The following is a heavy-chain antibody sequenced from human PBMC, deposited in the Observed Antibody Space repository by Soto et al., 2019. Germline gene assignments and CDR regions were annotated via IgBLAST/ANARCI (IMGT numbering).Heavy chain of an antibody. J-gene: IGHJ2*01. Sequence: EVQLVESGGGLVQPGGSLRLSCAASGFTFSNYDMHWVRQATGKSLEWVSAIDIAGDTYYPDSVKGRFTISREKAKNSLYLQMNSLRADDTAVYYCARAARWLQSRYFDLWGRGTLVTVSS. V-gene: IGHV3-13*01. CDR3: ARAARWLQSRYFDL. CDR1: GFTFSNYD. CDR2: IDIAGDT. D-gene: IGHD5-12*01.